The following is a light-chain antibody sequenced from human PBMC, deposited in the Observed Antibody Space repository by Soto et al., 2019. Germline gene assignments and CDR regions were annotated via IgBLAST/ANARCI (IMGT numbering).Light chain of an antibody. CDR2: DAS. V-gene: IGKV3-11*01. CDR1: QSVSRY. J-gene: IGKJ1*01. Sequence: EIVLTQSPATLSLSPGERATLSCRASQSVSRYLAWYQHKPGQAPRLLIYDASKRATGIPARFSGSGSGTDFTLTISSLEPEDFAVYYCQQRSKWPPTWTFGQGTRVEIK. CDR3: QQRSKWPPTWT.